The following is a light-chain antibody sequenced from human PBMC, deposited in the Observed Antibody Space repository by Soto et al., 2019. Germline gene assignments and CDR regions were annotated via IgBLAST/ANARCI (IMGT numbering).Light chain of an antibody. CDR1: SSDVGSYNL. CDR3: CSYAGSSTPYV. J-gene: IGLJ1*01. Sequence: HCVLTQPASGTGSPGQWITISCTGTSSDVGSYNLVSWYQQHPGKAPKLMIYEGSKRPSGVSNRFSGSKSGNTASLTISGLQAEDEADYYCCSYAGSSTPYVFGTGTKVTVL. CDR2: EGS. V-gene: IGLV2-23*01.